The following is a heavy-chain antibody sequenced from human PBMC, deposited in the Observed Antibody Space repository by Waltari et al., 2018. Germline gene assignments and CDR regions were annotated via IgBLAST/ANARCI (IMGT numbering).Heavy chain of an antibody. CDR2: IIPILGIA. Sequence: QVQLVQSGAEVKKPGSSVKVSCKASGGTFSSYAISWVRQAPGQGLEWMGGIIPILGIANYAQKFQGRVTSTADKSTSTAYMELSSLRSEDTAVYYCASPRGGSSSSWYAFDIWGQGTMVTVSS. J-gene: IGHJ3*02. V-gene: IGHV1-69*10. D-gene: IGHD6-13*01. CDR3: ASPRGGSSSSWYAFDI. CDR1: GGTFSSYA.